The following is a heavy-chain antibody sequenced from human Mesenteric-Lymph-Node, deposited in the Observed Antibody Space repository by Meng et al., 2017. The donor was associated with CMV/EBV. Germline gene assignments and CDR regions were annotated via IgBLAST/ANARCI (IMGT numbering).Heavy chain of an antibody. D-gene: IGHD5-24*01. J-gene: IGHJ4*02. CDR1: GFTFGNFW. CDR3: ARDNDGKDY. CDR2: INQDGSVR. V-gene: IGHV3-7*01. Sequence: GGSLRLSCAASGFTFGNFWMSWVRQAPGKGLAWVANINQDGSVRYYVDSVKGRFTISRDNAKNTLYLQMNSLGVEDTAVYYCARDNDGKDYWGQGTLVTVS.